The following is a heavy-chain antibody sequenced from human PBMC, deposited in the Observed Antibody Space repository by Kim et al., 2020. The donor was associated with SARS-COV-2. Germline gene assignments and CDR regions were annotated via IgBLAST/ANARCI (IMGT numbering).Heavy chain of an antibody. CDR2: SST. V-gene: IGHV3-74*01. CDR3: ARKFFEVDV. Sequence: SSTSSQDPGKGRFTISRDNAKNTLYLQMNSLRAEDTAVYYCARKFFEVDVWGKGTTVTVSS. J-gene: IGHJ6*04. D-gene: IGHD3-3*01.